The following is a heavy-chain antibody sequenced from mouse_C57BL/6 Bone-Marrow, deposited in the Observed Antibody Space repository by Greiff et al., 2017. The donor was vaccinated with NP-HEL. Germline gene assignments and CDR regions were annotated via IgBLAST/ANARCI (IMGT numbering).Heavy chain of an antibody. V-gene: IGHV14-4*01. J-gene: IGHJ4*01. CDR3: TTCSNYGDY. CDR1: GFNIKDDY. Sequence: VQLKESGAELVRPGASVKLSCTASGFNIKDDYMHWVKQRPEQGLEWIGWIDPENGDTEYASKFQGKATITADTSSNTAYLQLSSLTSEDTAVYYCTTCSNYGDYWGQGTSVTVSS. D-gene: IGHD2-5*01. CDR2: IDPENGDT.